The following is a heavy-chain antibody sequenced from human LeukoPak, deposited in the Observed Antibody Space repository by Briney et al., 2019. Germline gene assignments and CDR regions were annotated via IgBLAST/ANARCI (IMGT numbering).Heavy chain of an antibody. V-gene: IGHV4-34*01. CDR2: INHSGST. D-gene: IGHD3-22*01. J-gene: IGHJ5*02. CDR3: ASTDYYDSSGYYT. Sequence: SETLSLTCAVYGGSFSGYYWSWIRQPPGKGLEWIGEINHSGSTNYNTSLKSRVTISVDTSKKQFSLKLSSVTAADTAVYYCASTDYYDSSGYYTWGQGTLVTVSS. CDR1: GGSFSGYY.